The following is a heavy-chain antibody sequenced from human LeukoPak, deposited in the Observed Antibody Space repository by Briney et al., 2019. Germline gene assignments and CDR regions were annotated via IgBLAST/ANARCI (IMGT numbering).Heavy chain of an antibody. CDR2: IKQDGSEK. J-gene: IGHJ4*02. V-gene: IGHV3-7*05. CDR3: ARVNGNYYDSSGPFDY. Sequence: GGSLRLSCAASGFTFSDYYMSWVRQAPGKGLEWVANIKQDGSEKYYVGSVKGRFTISRDNAKNSLYLQMNSLRAEDTAVYYCARVNGNYYDSSGPFDYWGQGTLVTVPS. D-gene: IGHD3-22*01. CDR1: GFTFSDYY.